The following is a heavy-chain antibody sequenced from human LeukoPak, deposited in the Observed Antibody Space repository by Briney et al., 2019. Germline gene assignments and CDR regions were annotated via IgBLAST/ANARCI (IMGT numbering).Heavy chain of an antibody. V-gene: IGHV3-21*01. CDR3: ARSCSSTSCSDY. CDR1: GVTFSSYS. CDR2: ISSSSSYI. Sequence: GGSLRLSCAASGVTFSSYSMNWVRQAPGKGLEWVSSISSSSSYIYYADSVKGRFTISRDNAKNSLHLQMNSLRAEDTAVYYCARSCSSTSCSDYWGQGTLVTVSS. D-gene: IGHD2-2*01. J-gene: IGHJ4*02.